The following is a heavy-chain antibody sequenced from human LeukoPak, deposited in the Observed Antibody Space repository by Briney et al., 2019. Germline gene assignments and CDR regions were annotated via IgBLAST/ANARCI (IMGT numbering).Heavy chain of an antibody. J-gene: IGHJ4*02. CDR2: IYYSGST. D-gene: IGHD6-13*01. V-gene: IGHV4-39*07. CDR3: ARDTFHVGAAAATYYFDY. CDR1: GGSISSSSYY. Sequence: SETLSLTCTVSGGSISSSSYYWGWIRQPPGKGLEWIGSIYYSGSTYYNPSLKSRVTISVDTSKNQFSLKLSSVTAADTAVYYCARDTFHVGAAAATYYFDYWGQGTLVTVSS.